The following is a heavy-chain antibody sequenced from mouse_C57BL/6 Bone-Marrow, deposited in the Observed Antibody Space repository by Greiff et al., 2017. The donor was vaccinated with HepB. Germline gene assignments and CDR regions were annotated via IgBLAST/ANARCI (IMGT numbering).Heavy chain of an antibody. CDR1: GYTFTNYW. V-gene: IGHV1-63*01. J-gene: IGHJ4*01. Sequence: VQLQQSGAELVRPGTSVKMSCKASGYTFTNYWIGWAKQRPGHGLEWIGDIYPGGGYTNYNEKFKGKATLTADKSSSTAYMQFSSLTSEDSAIYYCASLRPLYYYAMDDWGQGTSVTVSS. CDR3: ASLRPLYYYAMDD. D-gene: IGHD1-2*01. CDR2: IYPGGGYT.